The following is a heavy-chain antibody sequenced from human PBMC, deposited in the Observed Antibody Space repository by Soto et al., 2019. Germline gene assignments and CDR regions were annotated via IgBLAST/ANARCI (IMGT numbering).Heavy chain of an antibody. V-gene: IGHV3-21*01. Sequence: GGSLRLSCAASGFTFSSYSMNWVRQAPGKGLEWVSSISSSSSYIYYADSVKGRFTISRDNAKNSLYLQMNSLRAEDTAVYYCARDPPERVAAAGTGFFDYWGQGTLVTVSS. D-gene: IGHD6-13*01. CDR3: ARDPPERVAAAGTGFFDY. CDR2: ISSSSSYI. J-gene: IGHJ4*02. CDR1: GFTFSSYS.